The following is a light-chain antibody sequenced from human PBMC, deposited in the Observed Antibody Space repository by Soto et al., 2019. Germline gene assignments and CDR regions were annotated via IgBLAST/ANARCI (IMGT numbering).Light chain of an antibody. V-gene: IGKV3-11*01. J-gene: IGKJ4*02. CDR3: QQRGNLPPALT. CDR2: DAS. CDR1: QSVSRY. Sequence: EIVLTQSPATLSLSPGERATLSCRASQSVSRYLAWYQQKPGQAPRLLIYDASNRATGIPARFSGSGSGTDFTLTIISLEHEAFAVYYCQQRGNLPPALTCGGGTKVEIK.